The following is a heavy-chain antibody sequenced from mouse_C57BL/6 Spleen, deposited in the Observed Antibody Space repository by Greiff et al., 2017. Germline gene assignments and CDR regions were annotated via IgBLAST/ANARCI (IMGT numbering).Heavy chain of an antibody. CDR3: ASWIYYGNYAY. J-gene: IGHJ2*01. CDR1: GYTFTSYW. D-gene: IGHD2-1*01. Sequence: QVQLQQPGAELVKPGASVKLSCKASGYTFTSYWMQWVKQRPGQGLEWIGEIDPSDSYTNYNQKFKGKATLTVDTSSSTAYMQLSSLTSEDSAVYYCASWIYYGNYAYWGQGTTLTVSS. V-gene: IGHV1-50*01. CDR2: IDPSDSYT.